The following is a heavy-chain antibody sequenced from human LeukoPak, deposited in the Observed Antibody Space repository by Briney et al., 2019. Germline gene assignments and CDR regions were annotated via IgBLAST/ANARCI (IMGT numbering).Heavy chain of an antibody. CDR1: GFTFSTFA. D-gene: IGHD4-17*01. CDR2: ISASGVGT. J-gene: IGHJ6*04. V-gene: IGHV3-23*01. Sequence: GGSLRLSCAASGFTFSTFAITWVRQAPGKGLEWVSSISASGVGTYYADSLKGRFTISRDNSKNTLYLQMNSLRAEDTAVYYCAKDDEYGDNYYGMDVWGKGTTVTVSS. CDR3: AKDDEYGDNYYGMDV.